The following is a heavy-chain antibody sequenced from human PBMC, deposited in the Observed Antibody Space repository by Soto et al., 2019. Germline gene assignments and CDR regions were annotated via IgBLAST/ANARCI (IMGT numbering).Heavy chain of an antibody. Sequence: QVQLQESGPGLVKPSQTLSLTCTVSGGSISSGGYYWSWIRQHPGKGLERIGYIYYSGSTYYNPSLKSRVTISVDTSKNQFSLKLSSVTAADTAVYYCARVITMVRGAEYYFDYWGQGTLVTVSS. CDR3: ARVITMVRGAEYYFDY. D-gene: IGHD3-10*01. CDR1: GGSISSGGYY. CDR2: IYYSGST. J-gene: IGHJ4*02. V-gene: IGHV4-31*03.